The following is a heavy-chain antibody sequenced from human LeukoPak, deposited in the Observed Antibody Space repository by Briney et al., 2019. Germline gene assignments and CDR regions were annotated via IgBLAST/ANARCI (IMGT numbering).Heavy chain of an antibody. Sequence: QPGGSLRLSCAASGFTFSDYYMSWIRQAPGRGLEWVSYISSSGNTIYYADSVKGRFTISRDNAKNSLYLQMNSLRDEDTAVYYCARDPKGGEYSPYYYYMDVWGKGTTVTVSS. J-gene: IGHJ6*03. CDR3: ARDPKGGEYSPYYYYMDV. V-gene: IGHV3-11*04. D-gene: IGHD2/OR15-2a*01. CDR1: GFTFSDYY. CDR2: ISSSGNTI.